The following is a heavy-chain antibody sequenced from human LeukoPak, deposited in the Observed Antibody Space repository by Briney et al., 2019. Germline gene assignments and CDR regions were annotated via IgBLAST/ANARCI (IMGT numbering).Heavy chain of an antibody. Sequence: SQTLSLTCTVSGGSISSGGYYWSWIRQHPGKGLEWIGYIYYSGSTYYNPSLKSRVTISVDTSKNQFSLKLSSVTAADTAVYYCARRLGRPLRIDYWGQGTLVTVSS. CDR1: GGSISSGGYY. D-gene: IGHD6-19*01. V-gene: IGHV4-31*03. J-gene: IGHJ4*02. CDR2: IYYSGST. CDR3: ARRLGRPLRIDY.